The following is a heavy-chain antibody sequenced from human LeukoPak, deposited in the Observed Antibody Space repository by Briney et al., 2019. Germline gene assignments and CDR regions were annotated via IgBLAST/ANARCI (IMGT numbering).Heavy chain of an antibody. CDR2: IYSGGST. D-gene: IGHD3-22*01. Sequence: GGSLRLSCAASGFTVSSNYMSWVRQAPGKGLEWVSVIYSGGSTYYADSVKGRFTISRDNSKNTLYLQMNSLRAEDTTVYYRAKDPYYDSSGYYDYWGQGTLVTVSS. CDR3: AKDPYYDSSGYYDY. CDR1: GFTVSSNY. V-gene: IGHV3-53*01. J-gene: IGHJ4*02.